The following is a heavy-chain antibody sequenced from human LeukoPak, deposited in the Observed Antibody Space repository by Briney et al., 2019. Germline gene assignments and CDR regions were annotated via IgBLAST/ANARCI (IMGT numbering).Heavy chain of an antibody. CDR1: GGSISSSSYY. CDR2: IYYSGST. Sequence: SETLSLTCTVSGGSISSSSYYWGWIRQPPGKGLEWIGSIYYSGSTYYNPSLKSRVTISVDTSKNQFSLKLSSVTAADTAVYYCARHDGSSGYYVSSLWGQGTLVTVSS. CDR3: ARHDGSSGYYVSSL. D-gene: IGHD3-22*01. J-gene: IGHJ4*02. V-gene: IGHV4-39*01.